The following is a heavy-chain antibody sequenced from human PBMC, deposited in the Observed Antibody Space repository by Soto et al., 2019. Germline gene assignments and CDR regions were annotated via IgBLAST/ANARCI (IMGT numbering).Heavy chain of an antibody. CDR3: ARARVRAVVTVMGAFDV. D-gene: IGHD2-21*02. J-gene: IGHJ3*01. Sequence: QVQLVQSGAEVRKPGASLRVSCKASGYSFSDYPIHWVRQAPGQRLEWMGWINAGNGNTKYSQKFQGRVTFTTDTSATTAYMELSSLRSEDTAVYYCARARVRAVVTVMGAFDVWAKGQWSPS. CDR1: GYSFSDYP. V-gene: IGHV1-3*01. CDR2: INAGNGNT.